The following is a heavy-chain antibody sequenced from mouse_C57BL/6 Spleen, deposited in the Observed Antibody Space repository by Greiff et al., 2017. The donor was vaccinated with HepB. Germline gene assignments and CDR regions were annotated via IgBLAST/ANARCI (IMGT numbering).Heavy chain of an antibody. CDR3: TTMATTGFAY. D-gene: IGHD2-2*01. Sequence: EVQLQQSGAELVRPGASVKLSCTASGFNIKDDYMHWVKQRPEQGLEWIGWIDPENGDTEYASKFQGKATITADTSSNTAYLQLSSLTSEDTAVYYWTTMATTGFAYWGQGTLVTVSA. J-gene: IGHJ3*01. CDR1: GFNIKDDY. V-gene: IGHV14-4*01. CDR2: IDPENGDT.